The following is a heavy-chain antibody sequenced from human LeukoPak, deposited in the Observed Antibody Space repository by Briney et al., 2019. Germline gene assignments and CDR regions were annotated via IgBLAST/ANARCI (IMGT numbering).Heavy chain of an antibody. V-gene: IGHV3-33*08. J-gene: IGHJ6*03. CDR2: IRFDGDIK. D-gene: IGHD4-17*01. Sequence: GGSLRLSCAATGFRFSSSGMHWVRQAPGKGLEWVAYIRFDGDIKYYGEVVKGRFTISRNNAENEVFLQMNNLRAEDTAVYFCARSVSYMDVWGQGTTVTVSS. CDR3: ARSVSYMDV. CDR1: GFRFSSSG.